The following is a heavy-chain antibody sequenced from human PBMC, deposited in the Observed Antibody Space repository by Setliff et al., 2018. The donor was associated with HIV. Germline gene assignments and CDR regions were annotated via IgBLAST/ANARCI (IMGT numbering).Heavy chain of an antibody. CDR3: ARVLFGQSGSYKNYYFDY. D-gene: IGHD3-10*01. CDR1: GGSISSHY. CDR2: VYYTGST. J-gene: IGHJ4*02. Sequence: PSETLSLTCTVSGGSISSHYWTWIRQPPGEGLEWIATVYYTGSTNYNPSLKSRVTISIDTSKTQFSLKLSSVTAADTATYYCARVLFGQSGSYKNYYFDYWGQGTLVTVSS. V-gene: IGHV4-59*11.